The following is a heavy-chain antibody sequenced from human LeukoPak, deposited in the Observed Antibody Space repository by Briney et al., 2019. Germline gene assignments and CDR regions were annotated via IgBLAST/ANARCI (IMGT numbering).Heavy chain of an antibody. Sequence: GGSLRLSCAASGFTFSSYGMSWVRQAPGKGLEWVSYISSSSSTIYYAGSVKGRFTISRDNAKNSLYLQMNSLRAEDTAVYYCAKPTYIAVAGATSHFDYWGQGTLVTVSS. CDR2: ISSSSSTI. D-gene: IGHD6-19*01. J-gene: IGHJ4*02. CDR3: AKPTYIAVAGATSHFDY. V-gene: IGHV3-48*01. CDR1: GFTFSSYG.